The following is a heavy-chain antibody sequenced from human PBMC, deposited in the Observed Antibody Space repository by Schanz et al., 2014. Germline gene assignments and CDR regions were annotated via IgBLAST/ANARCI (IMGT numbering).Heavy chain of an antibody. CDR1: GFTFSSYA. CDR3: ARDNRYYLFDY. Sequence: VQLLESGGGLVQPGGSLRLSCAASGFTFSSYAMSWVRQAPGKGLEWVAVIWYDGSNKYYADSVKGRFTISRDNSKNTLYLQLGSLSAEDTAVYFCARDNRYYLFDYWGQGALVTVSS. J-gene: IGHJ4*02. D-gene: IGHD3-16*02. CDR2: IWYDGSNK. V-gene: IGHV3-33*08.